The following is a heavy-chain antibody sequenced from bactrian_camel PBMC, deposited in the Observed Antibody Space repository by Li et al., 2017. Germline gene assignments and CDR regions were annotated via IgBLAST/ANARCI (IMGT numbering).Heavy chain of an antibody. CDR3: AASRPTTGWYRD. V-gene: IGHV3S53*01. CDR2: IDSDGTT. Sequence: HVQLVESGGASVQSGGSLRLSCAVSGFPYSTYCMGWFRQAPGKEREGVAGIDSDGTTSYADSVKGRFTISRDNAKNTVNLTMNNLKLEDTAVYYCAASRPTTGWYRDWGRGTQVTVS. D-gene: IGHD5*01. J-gene: IGHJ4*01. CDR1: GFPYSTYC.